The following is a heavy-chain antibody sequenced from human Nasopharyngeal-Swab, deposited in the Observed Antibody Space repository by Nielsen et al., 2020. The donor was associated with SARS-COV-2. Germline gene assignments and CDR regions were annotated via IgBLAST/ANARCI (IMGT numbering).Heavy chain of an antibody. J-gene: IGHJ4*02. CDR2: IKQDGSKK. CDR3: ATHNDYRFEN. V-gene: IGHV3-7*05. CDR1: GFTFNTYW. D-gene: IGHD1-1*01. Sequence: LSLTCAASGFTFNTYWMTWVRQAPGKGLEWVANIKQDGSKKNYVDSVTGRFTISRDDAMNSLYLQMNSLRAEDTAVYYCATHNDYRFENWGQGTLVSVSS.